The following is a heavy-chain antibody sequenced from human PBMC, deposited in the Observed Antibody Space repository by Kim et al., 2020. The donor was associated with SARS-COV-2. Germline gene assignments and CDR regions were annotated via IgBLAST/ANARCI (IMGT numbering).Heavy chain of an antibody. CDR1: GFSFSDAR. V-gene: IGHV3-15*01. J-gene: IGHJ6*01. CDR3: ASSRLKQTFHRIDYFYGMDG. D-gene: IGHD2-21*02. Sequence: GGSLRLSCVASGFSFSDARMSWVRQAPGKGLQWLGRIKSKIDDGTTDYAGPVKGRFIISRDDSKNTLYLQMNNLKMEDTAVYFCASSRLKQTFHRIDYFYGMDGWGQGTTVTVAS. CDR2: IKSKIDDGTT.